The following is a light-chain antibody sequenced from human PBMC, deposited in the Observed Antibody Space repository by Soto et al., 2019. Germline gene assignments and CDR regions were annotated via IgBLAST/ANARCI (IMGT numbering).Light chain of an antibody. CDR3: QQLNSYPL. V-gene: IGKV1-9*01. CDR2: AAS. Sequence: DIQMTQSPSTLSASVGDRVTITCRASQSINSCLARYQQKPGKAPKLLIYAASTLQSGVPSRFSGSGSGTEFTLTISSLQPEDFATYYCQQLNSYPLFGPGTKVDIK. CDR1: QSINSC. J-gene: IGKJ3*01.